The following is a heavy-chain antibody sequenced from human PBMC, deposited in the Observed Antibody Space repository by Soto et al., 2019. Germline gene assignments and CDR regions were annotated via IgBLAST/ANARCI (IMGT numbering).Heavy chain of an antibody. J-gene: IGHJ3*02. Sequence: GASVKVSCKASGYSFTGYYIHWVRQAPGQGLEWMGGINPNSGATDYALRFQGRVTMTRDTSISTAYMELNRLTSDDAAVYYCARSIAARQYALDIWGQGTMVTVSS. CDR2: INPNSGAT. D-gene: IGHD6-6*01. CDR1: GYSFTGYY. V-gene: IGHV1-2*02. CDR3: ARSIAARQYALDI.